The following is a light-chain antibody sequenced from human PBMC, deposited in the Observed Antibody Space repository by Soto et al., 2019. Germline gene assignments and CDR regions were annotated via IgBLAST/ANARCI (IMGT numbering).Light chain of an antibody. V-gene: IGKV1-39*01. Sequence: DLQMTQSPSSLSASVGDRVTITCRASQSISSYLNWYQQKPGKAPKLLIYAASSLQSGVPSRFSGSGSGTDFTLTISSLQPEDFATYYCQQSYSFPPTFGQGTKVEIK. J-gene: IGKJ1*01. CDR2: AAS. CDR3: QQSYSFPPT. CDR1: QSISSY.